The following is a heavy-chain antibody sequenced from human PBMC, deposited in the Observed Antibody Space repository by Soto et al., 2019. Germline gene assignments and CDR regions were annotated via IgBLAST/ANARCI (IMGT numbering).Heavy chain of an antibody. CDR3: ARHLVNPYLAYYMDV. D-gene: IGHD2-8*01. CDR2: IYYSGST. Sequence: QLQLQESGPGLVKPSETLSLTCTVSGGSISSSSYYWGWIRQPPGKGLEWIGSIYYSGSTYYNPSLKSRVTISVDTSKNQFSLKLSSVTAADTAVYYCARHLVNPYLAYYMDVWGKGTTVTVSS. J-gene: IGHJ6*03. CDR1: GGSISSSSYY. V-gene: IGHV4-39*01.